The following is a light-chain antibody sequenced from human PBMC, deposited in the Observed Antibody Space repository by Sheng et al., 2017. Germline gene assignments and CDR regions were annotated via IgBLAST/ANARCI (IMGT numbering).Light chain of an antibody. CDR3: QSWDISTGWV. V-gene: IGLV1-44*01. Sequence: QSVLTQPPSASGTPGQRVTISCSGSSSNVGPNTVNWYQQLPGTAPKLLIYTNNQRPSGIPERFSGSTSGNTSTLTIAETQSMDEADYYCQSWDISTGWVFGGGTRLTVL. CDR1: SSNVGPNT. J-gene: IGLJ3*02. CDR2: TNN.